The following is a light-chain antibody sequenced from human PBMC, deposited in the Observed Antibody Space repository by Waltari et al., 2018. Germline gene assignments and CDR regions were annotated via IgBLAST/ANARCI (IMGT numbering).Light chain of an antibody. CDR3: QQRSNCPIA. V-gene: IGKV3-11*01. Sequence: EILLPQSPPTLSFSPGERAPLSCRASQSVSSYLVWYQQKPGQTPRPLICGASNRTTGIPARFRGSRSGTDFTLTISSLESQDFAVYYCQQRSNCPIAFGRGTLLEIK. CDR2: GAS. CDR1: QSVSSY. J-gene: IGKJ5*01.